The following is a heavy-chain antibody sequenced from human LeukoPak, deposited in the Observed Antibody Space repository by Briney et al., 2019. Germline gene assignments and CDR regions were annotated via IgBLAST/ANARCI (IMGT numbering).Heavy chain of an antibody. CDR2: IYHSGST. CDR1: GYSISSGYY. V-gene: IGHV4-38-2*02. Sequence: SETLSLTCTVSGYSISSGYYWGWIRPPPGKGLEWIGSIYHSGSTYYNPSLKSRVTISVDTSKNQFSLKLSSVTAADTAMYFCARVELAATLSSYYFDYWGQGTLVTVSS. D-gene: IGHD5-24*01. J-gene: IGHJ4*02. CDR3: ARVELAATLSSYYFDY.